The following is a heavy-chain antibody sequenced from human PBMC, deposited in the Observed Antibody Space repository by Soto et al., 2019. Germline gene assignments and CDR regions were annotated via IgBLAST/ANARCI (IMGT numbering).Heavy chain of an antibody. D-gene: IGHD6-13*01. V-gene: IGHV1-8*01. CDR1: GYTFTSYD. Sequence: ASVKVSCKASGYTFTSYDINWVRQATGQGLEWMGWMNPNSGNTGYAQKFQGRVTMTRNTSISTAYMELGSLRSEDTAVYYCARTFSGIAAFDIWGQGTMVTVSS. CDR3: ARTFSGIAAFDI. J-gene: IGHJ3*02. CDR2: MNPNSGNT.